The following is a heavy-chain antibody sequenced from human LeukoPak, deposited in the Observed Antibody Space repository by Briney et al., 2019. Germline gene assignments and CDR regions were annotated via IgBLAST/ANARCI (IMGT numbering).Heavy chain of an antibody. CDR2: INPNSGGT. D-gene: IGHD3-10*01. CDR3: ARARWFGESPYMDV. Sequence: ASVKVSCKASGYTFTGYYTHWVRQAPGQGLEWMGWINPNSGGTNYAQKFRGRVTMTRDTSISTAYMELSRLRSDDTAVYYCARARWFGESPYMDVWGKGTTVTVSS. CDR1: GYTFTGYY. J-gene: IGHJ6*03. V-gene: IGHV1-2*02.